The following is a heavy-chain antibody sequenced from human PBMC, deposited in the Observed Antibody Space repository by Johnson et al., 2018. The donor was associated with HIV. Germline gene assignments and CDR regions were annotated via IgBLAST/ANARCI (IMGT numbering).Heavy chain of an antibody. Sequence: QVQLVESGGGVVQPGRSLRLSCAASGFTFSSYAMHWVRQAPGKGLEWVAVISYDGSNKYYADSVKGRFTISRDNSKNTLYLQMNSLRAEDTAVYYCAQEGHLTGTTVMDAFDIWGQGTMVTVSS. V-gene: IGHV3-30*04. J-gene: IGHJ3*02. D-gene: IGHD4-17*01. CDR1: GFTFSSYA. CDR2: ISYDGSNK. CDR3: AQEGHLTGTTVMDAFDI.